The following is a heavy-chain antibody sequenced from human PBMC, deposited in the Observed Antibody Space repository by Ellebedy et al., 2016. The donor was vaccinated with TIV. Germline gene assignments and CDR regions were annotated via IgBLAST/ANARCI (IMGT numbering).Heavy chain of an antibody. D-gene: IGHD3-22*01. V-gene: IGHV1-18*01. Sequence: AASVKVSCKASGYTFTSFGISWVRQAPGQGLEWMGWISAYNGNTNYAQKLQGRVTMTTDTSTSTAYMELRSLRYDDTAVYYCARGGQPRYYDSSGAPEYFQHWGQGTLVTVSS. CDR1: GYTFTSFG. CDR3: ARGGQPRYYDSSGAPEYFQH. CDR2: ISAYNGNT. J-gene: IGHJ1*01.